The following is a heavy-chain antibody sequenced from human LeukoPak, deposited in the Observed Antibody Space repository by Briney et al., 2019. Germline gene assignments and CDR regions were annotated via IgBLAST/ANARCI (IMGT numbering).Heavy chain of an antibody. CDR1: GGSFSGYY. CDR3: ARLVRDYYYMDV. CDR2: ISSSSSYI. J-gene: IGHJ6*03. Sequence: PSETLSLTCAVYGGSFSGYYWNWIRQPPGKGLEWVSSISSSSSYIYYADSVKGRFTISRDNAKNSLYLQMNSLRAEDTAVYYCARLVRDYYYMDVWGKGTTVTVSS. V-gene: IGHV3-21*01. D-gene: IGHD2-8*02.